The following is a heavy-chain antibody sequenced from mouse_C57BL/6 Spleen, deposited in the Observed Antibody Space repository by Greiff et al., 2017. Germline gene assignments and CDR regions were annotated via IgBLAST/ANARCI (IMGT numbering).Heavy chain of an antibody. V-gene: IGHV1-53*01. CDR1: GYTFTSYW. CDR3: ASVGGLLWHYYAMDD. Sequence: QVQLQQPGTDLVKPGASLKLSCKASGYTFTSYWMYWVQQRPGQGLEWIGNISPSSGGTNYTEKVKSKATLTVDKSSSTAYMQLSSLRSEDSAVYSWASVGGLLWHYYAMDDWGKGTSVTVSS. CDR2: ISPSSGGT. D-gene: IGHD2-1*01. J-gene: IGHJ4*01.